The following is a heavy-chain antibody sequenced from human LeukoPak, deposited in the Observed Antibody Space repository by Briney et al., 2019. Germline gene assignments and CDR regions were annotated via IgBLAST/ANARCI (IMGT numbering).Heavy chain of an antibody. V-gene: IGHV4-34*01. CDR2: IHNSGTT. Sequence: SGTLSLTCAVSGGPFSGNFWSWIRQSSGKGLEWIGEIHNSGTTNYNPSLNSRVTISEDTSKNQFYLNLSSVTVADTAVYYCARRYYYNLGSFPFDFWGQGTLVTVSS. J-gene: IGHJ4*02. CDR1: GGPFSGNF. D-gene: IGHD3-10*01. CDR3: ARRYYYNLGSFPFDF.